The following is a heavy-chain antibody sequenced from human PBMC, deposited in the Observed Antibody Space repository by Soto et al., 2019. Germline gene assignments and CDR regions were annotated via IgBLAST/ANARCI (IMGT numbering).Heavy chain of an antibody. V-gene: IGHV4-38-2*01. Sequence: SESLSLARAVSGYSSSSGDYWGCLRQPPAKGLEWIGSIYHGGSTYYNPSLNSRVTLSIDMTNNHASLILNSVTAADTAVYYCARVGPWVPYYYDSSPYTFENWFDPWGQGTLVTVSS. CDR1: GYSSSSGDY. CDR3: ARVGPWVPYYYDSSPYTFENWFDP. CDR2: IYHGGST. J-gene: IGHJ5*02. D-gene: IGHD3-22*01.